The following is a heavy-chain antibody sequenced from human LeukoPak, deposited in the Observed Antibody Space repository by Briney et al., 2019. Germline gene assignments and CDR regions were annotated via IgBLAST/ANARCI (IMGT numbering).Heavy chain of an antibody. CDR1: GYTFTKYG. CDR3: ARALSWTTDSYYYMDV. V-gene: IGHV1-8*01. D-gene: IGHD3/OR15-3a*01. Sequence: ASVKVSCKASGYTFTKYGITWVRQATGQGLEWMGWMNPNSGNTGYAQKFQGRVTMTKNTSITTAYMELSSLRSEDTAVYYCARALSWTTDSYYYMDVWGKGTTVTVSS. CDR2: MNPNSGNT. J-gene: IGHJ6*03.